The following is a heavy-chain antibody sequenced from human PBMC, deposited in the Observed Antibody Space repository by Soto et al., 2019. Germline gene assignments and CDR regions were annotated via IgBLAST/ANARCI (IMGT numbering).Heavy chain of an antibody. CDR2: VTTDKGKT. V-gene: IGHV1-18*01. CDR1: GYTFTNFG. CDR3: AIRFCAFDY. D-gene: IGHD3-16*01. J-gene: IGHJ4*02. Sequence: QVQLVQSGPEVKKPGASVKVSCKTSGYTFTNFGISWVRQPPGHGLEWMGWVTTDKGKTTYAQKFQGRVTMTTDTSTSTAYMALTSLRSDDTGVYYCAIRFCAFDYWGQGTLVTVSS.